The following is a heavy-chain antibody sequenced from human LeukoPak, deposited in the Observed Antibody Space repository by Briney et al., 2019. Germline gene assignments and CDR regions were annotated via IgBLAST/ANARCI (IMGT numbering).Heavy chain of an antibody. V-gene: IGHV3-30*03. D-gene: IGHD6-13*01. Sequence: GGSLRLSCAASGFTFSSYGMHWVRQAPGKGLEWVAVISYDGSNKYYADSVKSRFTISRDNSKNTLYLQMNSLRAEDTAVYYCASLGTGYSSSWYPNFDYWGQGTLVTVSS. CDR2: ISYDGSNK. CDR1: GFTFSSYG. J-gene: IGHJ4*02. CDR3: ASLGTGYSSSWYPNFDY.